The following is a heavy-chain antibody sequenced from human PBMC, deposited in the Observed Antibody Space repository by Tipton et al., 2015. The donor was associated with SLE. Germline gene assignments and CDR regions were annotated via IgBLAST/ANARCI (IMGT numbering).Heavy chain of an antibody. CDR1: GFTFSSYG. J-gene: IGHJ4*02. Sequence: SLRLSCAASGFTFSSYGMHWVRQAPGKGLEWVAFIRYDGSNKYYADSVKGRFTISRDNSKNTLYLQMNSLRAEDTAVYYCAKDPRYDFWSGALDYWGQGTLVTVSS. CDR3: AKDPRYDFWSGALDY. CDR2: IRYDGSNK. V-gene: IGHV3-30*02. D-gene: IGHD3-3*01.